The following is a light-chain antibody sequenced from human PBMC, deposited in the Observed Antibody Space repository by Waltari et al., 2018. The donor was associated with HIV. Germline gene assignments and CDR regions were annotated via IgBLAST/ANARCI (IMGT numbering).Light chain of an antibody. J-gene: IGLJ1*01. CDR1: SSDVGCYTL. V-gene: IGLV2-23*01. CDR2: EGS. Sequence: QSSLTQPASVSGSPGQSITISCTGTSSDVGCYTLASWYQQHPGQAPKLMIYEGSKRPSGVSNRFSGSKSGNTASLTISGLQAEDEADYYCCSYAGTSPYVFGTGTKVTVL. CDR3: CSYAGTSPYV.